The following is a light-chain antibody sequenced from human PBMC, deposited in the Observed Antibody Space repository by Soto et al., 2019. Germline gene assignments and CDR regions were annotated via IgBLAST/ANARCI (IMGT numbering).Light chain of an antibody. J-gene: IGKJ5*01. CDR3: QQRYNWPLIT. CDR2: DAS. V-gene: IGKV3-11*01. Sequence: EIVLTQSPATLSLSPGERATLSCRASQSVRTNLVWYQQKVGQAPRLLIYDASNRATGIPARFSGSGSGTDFTLNISSLEPEDFAVYYCQQRYNWPLITFGQGTRLEIK. CDR1: QSVRTN.